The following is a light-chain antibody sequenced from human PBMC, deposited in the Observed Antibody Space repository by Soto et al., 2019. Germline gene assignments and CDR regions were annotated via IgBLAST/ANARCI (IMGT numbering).Light chain of an antibody. J-gene: IGKJ1*01. V-gene: IGKV1-5*01. CDR3: QQYNSYWT. CDR1: KSISTW. Sequence: DIQMTQSPSTLSASVGDRVTITCRASKSISTWLAWYQQKAGKAPKLLIYDASNLESEVPSRFSGSGSGTECTLTISSLQPDESATYYCQQYNSYWTFGQGTKVEIK. CDR2: DAS.